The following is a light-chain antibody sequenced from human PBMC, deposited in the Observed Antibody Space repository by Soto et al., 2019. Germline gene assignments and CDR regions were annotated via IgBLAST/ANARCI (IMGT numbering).Light chain of an antibody. CDR2: GAS. CDR1: QSVSSN. V-gene: IGKV3-15*01. Sequence: EIVMTQSPATLSVSPGERATLSCRASQSVSSNLAWYQQKPGQAPRLLIYGASTRATGIPARFSGSGSGTELTLTISSLQSEDFAGYYCQQYNNWPALTFGGGTKVEIK. CDR3: QQYNNWPALT. J-gene: IGKJ4*01.